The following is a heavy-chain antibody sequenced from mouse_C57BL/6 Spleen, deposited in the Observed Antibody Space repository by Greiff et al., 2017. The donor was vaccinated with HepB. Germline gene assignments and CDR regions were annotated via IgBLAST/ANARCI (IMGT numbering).Heavy chain of an antibody. CDR2: IYPGGGYT. V-gene: IGHV1-63*01. Sequence: VKVVESGAELVRPGTSVKMSCKASGYTFTNYWIGWAKQRPGHGLEWIGDIYPGGGYTNYNEKFKGKATLTADKSSSTAYMQFSSLTSEDSAIYYWVYYGYDEYAMDYWGQGTSVTVSS. CDR3: VYYGYDEYAMDY. CDR1: GYTFTNYW. D-gene: IGHD2-2*01. J-gene: IGHJ4*01.